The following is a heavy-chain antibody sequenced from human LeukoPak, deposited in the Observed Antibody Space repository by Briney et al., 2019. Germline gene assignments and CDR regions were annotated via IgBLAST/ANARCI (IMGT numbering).Heavy chain of an antibody. D-gene: IGHD3-3*01. V-gene: IGHV3-7*01. CDR3: ARDQVYAFWSGRFDYYYYYMDV. CDR1: GFTFSSYW. J-gene: IGHJ6*03. CDR2: IKQDESEK. Sequence: GSLRHSCAASGFTFSSYWMSWVRQAPGKGLEWVANIKQDESEKYYVDSVKGRFTISRDNAKNSLYLQMNSLRAEDTAVYYCARDQVYAFWSGRFDYYYYYMDVWGKGTTVTVSS.